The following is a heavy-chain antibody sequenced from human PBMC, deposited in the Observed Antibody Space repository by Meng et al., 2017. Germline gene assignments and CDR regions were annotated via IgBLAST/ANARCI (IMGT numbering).Heavy chain of an antibody. CDR2: INPNSGGT. V-gene: IGHV1-2*02. CDR3: ARDTECSGGSCYSSH. CDR1: GYTFTGYY. D-gene: IGHD2-15*01. J-gene: IGHJ4*02. Sequence: ASVKVSCKASGYTFTGYYMHWVRQAPGQGLEWMGWINPNSGGTNYAQKFQGRVTMTRDTSISTAYMELSRLRSDDTAVYYCARDTECSGGSCYSSHWGQGTLVTVSS.